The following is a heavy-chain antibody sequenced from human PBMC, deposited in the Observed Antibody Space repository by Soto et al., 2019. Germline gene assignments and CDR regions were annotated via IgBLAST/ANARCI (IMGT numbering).Heavy chain of an antibody. D-gene: IGHD6-13*01. V-gene: IGHV4-4*07. Sequence: SETLSLTCTVSGGSISSYYWSWIRQPAGKGLEWIGRIYTSGSTNYNPSLKSRVTMSVDTSKNQFSLKLSSVTAADTAVYYCARDRVSSSWYGNPLDSWGQGTLVTVS. CDR1: GGSISSYY. CDR2: IYTSGST. J-gene: IGHJ4*02. CDR3: ARDRVSSSWYGNPLDS.